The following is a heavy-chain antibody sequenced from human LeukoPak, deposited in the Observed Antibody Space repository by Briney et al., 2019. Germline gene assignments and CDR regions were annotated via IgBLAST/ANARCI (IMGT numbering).Heavy chain of an antibody. CDR1: GFTFSSYA. V-gene: IGHV3-30-3*01. Sequence: PGGSLRLSCAASGFTFSSYAMHWVRQAPGKGLEWVAVISYDGSNKYYADSVKGRFTVSRDNSKNTLYLQMNSLRAEDTAVYYCARDSTASSWYERGAFDIWGQGTMVTVSS. D-gene: IGHD6-13*01. J-gene: IGHJ3*02. CDR3: ARDSTASSWYERGAFDI. CDR2: ISYDGSNK.